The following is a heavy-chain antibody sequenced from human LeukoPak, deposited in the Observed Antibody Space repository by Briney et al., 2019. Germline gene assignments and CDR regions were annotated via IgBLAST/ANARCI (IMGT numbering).Heavy chain of an antibody. CDR3: ARTRLLWFGDPTDAFDY. D-gene: IGHD3-10*01. J-gene: IGHJ4*02. CDR1: GGSISSSSYY. Sequence: PSETLSLTCTVSGGSISSSSYYWGWIRQPPGKGLEWIGSIYYSGSTYYNPSLKSRVTISVDTSKNQFSLKLSSVTAADTAVYYCARTRLLWFGDPTDAFDYWGQGTLVTVSS. V-gene: IGHV4-39*07. CDR2: IYYSGST.